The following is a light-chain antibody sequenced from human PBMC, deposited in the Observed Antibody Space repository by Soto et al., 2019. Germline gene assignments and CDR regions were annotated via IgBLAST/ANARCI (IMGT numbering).Light chain of an antibody. CDR1: QSISSN. CDR2: GAS. J-gene: IGKJ4*01. CDR3: QQYYDWPLVT. V-gene: IGKV3-15*01. Sequence: MTQSPATLSVSPGERVTFSCRASQSISSNLAWYQQKPGQAPRLLIYGASTRVTHIPDRFSGSGSETEFTLSVSSLQSEDFAIYYCQQYYDWPLVTFGGGTRVEI.